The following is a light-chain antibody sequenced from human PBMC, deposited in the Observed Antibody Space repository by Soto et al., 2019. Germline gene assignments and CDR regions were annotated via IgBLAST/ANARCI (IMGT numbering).Light chain of an antibody. J-gene: IGKJ3*01. Sequence: EIVLTQSPGTLSLSPGERATLSCRASQSVSSSYLAWYQQKPGQAPRLLIYGASSRATGIPDRFSSSGSGTDFTLTISKLEPEDFALYYCHQYDSSFGPGTKVDIK. CDR2: GAS. CDR3: HQYDSS. V-gene: IGKV3-20*01. CDR1: QSVSSSY.